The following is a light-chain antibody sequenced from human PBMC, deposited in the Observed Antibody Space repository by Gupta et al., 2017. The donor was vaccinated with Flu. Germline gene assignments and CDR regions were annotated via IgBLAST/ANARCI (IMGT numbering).Light chain of an antibody. CDR3: QQYGSPPTWT. CDR1: QSVISTY. Sequence: IVLTQSPGTLSLSPGERATLSCRASQSVISTYLAWYQQKPGQTPRLLIYGASSRATGIPDRFTGSGSWTDFTLTISRLEPEDFAVYYCQQYGSPPTWTFGQGTKVEIK. CDR2: GAS. V-gene: IGKV3-20*01. J-gene: IGKJ1*01.